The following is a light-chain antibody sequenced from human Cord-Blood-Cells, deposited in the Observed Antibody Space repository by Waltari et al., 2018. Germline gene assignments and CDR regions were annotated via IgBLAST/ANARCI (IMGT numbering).Light chain of an antibody. CDR2: DAS. V-gene: IGKV1-5*01. CDR1: QSISNW. J-gene: IGKJ1*01. CDR3: QQYNSYSQT. Sequence: DIQMTQSPSTLSASVGDRVTITCRASQSISNWLARYQQKPGKAPKLLIYDASSLESGVPSRFSGSGSGTEFTLTISSLQPDDFATYYCQQYNSYSQTFGQGTKVEIK.